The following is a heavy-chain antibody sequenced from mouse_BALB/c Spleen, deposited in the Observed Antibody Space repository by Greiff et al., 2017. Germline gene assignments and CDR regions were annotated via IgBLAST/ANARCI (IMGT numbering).Heavy chain of an antibody. D-gene: IGHD4-1*02. V-gene: IGHV5-9-4*01. CDR2: ISSGGSYT. CDR1: GFTFSSYA. Sequence: EVKLMESGGGLVKPGGSLKLSCAASGFTFSSYAMSWVRQSPEKRLEWVAEISSGGSYTYYPDTVTGRFTISRDKAKNTLYLEMSSLRSEDTAMYYCARAQLGFDYWGQGTTLTVSS. J-gene: IGHJ2*01. CDR3: ARAQLGFDY.